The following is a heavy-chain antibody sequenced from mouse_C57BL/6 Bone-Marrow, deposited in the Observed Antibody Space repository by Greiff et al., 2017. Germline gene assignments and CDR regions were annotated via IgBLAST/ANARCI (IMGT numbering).Heavy chain of an antibody. CDR1: GFNIKDDY. J-gene: IGHJ2*01. CDR2: IDPENGDT. Sequence: EVHLVESGAELVRPGASVTLSCTASGFNIKDDYMHWVKQRPEQGLEWIGWIDPENGDTEYASKFQGKATITADTSSNTAYLQLSSLTSEDTAVYYCTTPIYYDYDLDYWGQGTTLTVSS. CDR3: TTPIYYDYDLDY. V-gene: IGHV14-4*01. D-gene: IGHD2-4*01.